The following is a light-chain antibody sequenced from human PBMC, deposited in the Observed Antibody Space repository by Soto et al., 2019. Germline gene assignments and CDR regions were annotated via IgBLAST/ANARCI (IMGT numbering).Light chain of an antibody. V-gene: IGKV1-39*01. CDR3: QQSYSAPYT. CDR2: VSS. CDR1: QSINSY. Sequence: DIQMTQSPSSLSASVGDRVTVTCRASQSINSYLNWFQQKPGKAPNLLIYVSSKLQSGAPSRFSDSGSGTDFTLTISNLQPEDFAPYICQQSYSAPYTFGQGTKLEIK. J-gene: IGKJ2*01.